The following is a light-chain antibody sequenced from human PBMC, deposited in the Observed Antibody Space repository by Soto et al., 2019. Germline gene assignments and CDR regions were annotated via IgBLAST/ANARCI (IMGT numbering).Light chain of an antibody. Sequence: QSALTQPASVSGSPGQSITISCTGTSSDVGGYNYVSWYQQHPGKAPKLMIYDVSTRPSGVSNRFSGSKSGNTAALTISGLQAADEADYYCSSYTSSSTLCVFGTGTKVTVL. CDR1: SSDVGGYNY. CDR2: DVS. J-gene: IGLJ1*01. V-gene: IGLV2-14*01. CDR3: SSYTSSSTLCV.